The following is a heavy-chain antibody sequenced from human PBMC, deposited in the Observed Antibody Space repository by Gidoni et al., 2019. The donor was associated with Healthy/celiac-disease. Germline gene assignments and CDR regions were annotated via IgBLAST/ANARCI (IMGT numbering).Heavy chain of an antibody. Sequence: QLQLQESGPGLVKPSETLSLTCTVSGGSISSSSYYWGWIRQPPGKGLEWIGSLYYSGRTYYNPSLKSRVTISVDTSKNQFSLKLSSVTAADTAVYYCARSTLGTAMGQFDYWGQGTLVTVSS. J-gene: IGHJ4*02. D-gene: IGHD5-18*01. CDR2: LYYSGRT. V-gene: IGHV4-39*01. CDR1: GGSISSSSYY. CDR3: ARSTLGTAMGQFDY.